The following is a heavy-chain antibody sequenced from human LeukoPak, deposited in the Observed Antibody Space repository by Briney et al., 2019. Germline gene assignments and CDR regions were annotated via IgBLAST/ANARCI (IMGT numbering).Heavy chain of an antibody. CDR3: ARDRAGYYDSSGLFDY. D-gene: IGHD3-22*01. J-gene: IGHJ4*02. CDR2: IYHSGRT. CDR1: GYSISSGYY. Sequence: SETLSLTCTVSGYSISSGYYWGWIRQPPGKGLEWIGSIYHSGRTFYNPSLKSRVTISVDTSKNQFSLKLSSVTAADTAVYYCARDRAGYYDSSGLFDYWGQGTLVTVSS. V-gene: IGHV4-38-2*02.